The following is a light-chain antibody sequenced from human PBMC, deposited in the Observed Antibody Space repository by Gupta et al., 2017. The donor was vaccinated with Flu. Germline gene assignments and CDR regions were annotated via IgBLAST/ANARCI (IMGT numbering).Light chain of an antibody. CDR1: KLGDHF. CDR2: QDT. J-gene: IGLJ2*01. V-gene: IGLV3-1*01. CDR3: QAWDGSSVV. Sequence: SYEMSQPPSVFVSPGQTARIFCSGDKLGDHFTSWYQQTAGQSPVLVIYQDTERPSGIPERFSGSNSGNTATLTISAAQATDEADFYCQAWDGSSVVFGGGTKLTVL.